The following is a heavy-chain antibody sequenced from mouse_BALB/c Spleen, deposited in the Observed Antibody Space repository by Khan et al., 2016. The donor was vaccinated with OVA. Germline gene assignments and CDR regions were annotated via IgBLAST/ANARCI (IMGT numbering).Heavy chain of an antibody. V-gene: IGHV3-2*02. D-gene: IGHD1-1*01. CDR1: GYSITSNYA. Sequence: EVKLLESGPGLVKPSQSLSLTCTVTGYSITSNYAWSWIRQFPGNKLEWLGYISYSGATNYNPSLKSRISVTRDTSENQFFLQLNSVTTQDTATYDCARQNHYCYALDYWGHGTSVTVSS. J-gene: IGHJ4*01. CDR2: ISYSGAT. CDR3: ARQNHYCYALDY.